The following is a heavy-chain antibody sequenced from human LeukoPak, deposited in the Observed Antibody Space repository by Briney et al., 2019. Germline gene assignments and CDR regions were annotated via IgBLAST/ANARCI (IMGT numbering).Heavy chain of an antibody. CDR1: GGSISSYY. V-gene: IGHV4-59*01. Sequence: PSETLSLTCTVSGGSISSYYWSWIRQPPGKGLEWIGYIYYTGSTNYNPSLRSRVTISVDTSKNQFSLKLSSVTAADTAVYYCARAYGSGSQFDYWGQGTLVTVSS. J-gene: IGHJ4*02. CDR2: IYYTGST. CDR3: ARAYGSGSQFDY. D-gene: IGHD3-10*01.